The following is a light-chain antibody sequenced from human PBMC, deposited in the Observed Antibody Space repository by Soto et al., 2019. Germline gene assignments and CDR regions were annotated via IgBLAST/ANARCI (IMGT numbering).Light chain of an antibody. CDR3: QQYNIWPRT. V-gene: IGKV3-15*01. J-gene: IGKJ1*01. Sequence: EIVMTQSPATLSVSPGERVTLSCRASQSVSSYLAWYHQKPGQAPRLLIYGVSTRATGIPARFSGSGSGTEFTLTINSLQSEDFAVYYCQQYNIWPRTFGQGTKVDIK. CDR2: GVS. CDR1: QSVSSY.